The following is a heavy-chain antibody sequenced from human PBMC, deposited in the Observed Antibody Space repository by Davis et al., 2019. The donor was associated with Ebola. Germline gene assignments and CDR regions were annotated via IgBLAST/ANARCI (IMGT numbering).Heavy chain of an antibody. J-gene: IGHJ5*02. D-gene: IGHD3-3*01. V-gene: IGHV1-18*01. CDR3: ARTGTIFGVVIPHWFDP. CDR1: GYTFTSYG. CDR2: ISAYNGNT. Sequence: ASVKVSCKASGYTFTSYGISWVRQAPGQGLEWMGWISAYNGNTNYAQKLQGRVTMTTDTSTSTAYMELRSLRSDDTAVYYCARTGTIFGVVIPHWFDPWGQGTLVTVSS.